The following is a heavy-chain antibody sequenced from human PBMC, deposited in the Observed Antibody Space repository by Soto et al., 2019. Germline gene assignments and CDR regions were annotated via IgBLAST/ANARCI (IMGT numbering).Heavy chain of an antibody. CDR2: ISSSSSTI. D-gene: IGHD6-19*01. CDR3: ARVSLARSCWYLRYGMDV. CDR1: GFTFSSYN. J-gene: IGHJ6*02. Sequence: GSLRLSCAASGFTFSSYNMNWVRQAPGKGLEWVSFISSSSSTIYYADSVKGRFTISRDNAKNSLYLQMNSLRDEDTALYYCARVSLARSCWYLRYGMDVWGQGNTVTVSS. V-gene: IGHV3-48*02.